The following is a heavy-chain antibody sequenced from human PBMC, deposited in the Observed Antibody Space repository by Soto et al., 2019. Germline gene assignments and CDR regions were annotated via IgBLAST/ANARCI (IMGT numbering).Heavy chain of an antibody. CDR1: GAAISSGGYY. J-gene: IGHJ4*02. D-gene: IGHD3-22*01. V-gene: IGHV4-31*03. CDR2: AYYTGNT. Sequence: QLQLQESGPGLVKPSQTLSLTCTVSGAAISSGGYYWTWIRQRPGKGLEWIGSAYYTGNTYYNPSLKSRVTMSVDTSKNQFSLRLTSVTAADTAVYYCARAGYYDSRGSLRAPFDHWGQGALVIVSS. CDR3: ARAGYYDSRGSLRAPFDH.